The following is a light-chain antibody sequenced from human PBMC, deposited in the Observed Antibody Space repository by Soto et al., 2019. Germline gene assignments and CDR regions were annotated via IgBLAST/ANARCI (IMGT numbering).Light chain of an antibody. J-gene: IGKJ2*01. CDR2: GAS. CDR3: QQYDNWPST. Sequence: EIVMTQSPATLSVSPGERATLSCRASQSVSSNLAWYQQKPGQAPRLLIYGASTRATGIPARFSGSGSGTDFTLTISTLQFKDFAVYYCQQYDNWPSTFGQGTKLEI. V-gene: IGKV3-15*01. CDR1: QSVSSN.